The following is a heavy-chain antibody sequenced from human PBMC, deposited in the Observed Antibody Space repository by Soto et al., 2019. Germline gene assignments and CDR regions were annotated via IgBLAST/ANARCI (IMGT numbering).Heavy chain of an antibody. D-gene: IGHD4-17*01. CDR2: ISGSGSNT. CDR1: GFTFSRCA. V-gene: IGHV3-23*01. CDR3: AREDPFAAETKEPHFDY. Sequence: EVQLLESGGDLVQPGGSLRLSCAASGFTFSRCAMSWVRQAPGKGLEWVSAISGSGSNTYYTDSVKGRFTISRDNSKNXRYLQMNSLRVEDTAAYYCAREDPFAAETKEPHFDYWGQGILVTVSS. J-gene: IGHJ4*02.